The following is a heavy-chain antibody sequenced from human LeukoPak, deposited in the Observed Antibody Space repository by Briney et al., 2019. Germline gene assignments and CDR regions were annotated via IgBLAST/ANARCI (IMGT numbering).Heavy chain of an antibody. CDR3: ARGRHYDFWSGYPRFDY. CDR2: IYYSGST. J-gene: IGHJ4*02. V-gene: IGHV4-59*12. D-gene: IGHD3-3*01. CDR1: GGSISSYY. Sequence: SETLSLTCTVSGGSISSYYWSWIRQPPGKGLEWIGYIYYSGSTNYNPSLKSRVTISVDTSKNQFSLKLSSVTAADTAVYYCARGRHYDFWSGYPRFDYWGQGTLVTVSS.